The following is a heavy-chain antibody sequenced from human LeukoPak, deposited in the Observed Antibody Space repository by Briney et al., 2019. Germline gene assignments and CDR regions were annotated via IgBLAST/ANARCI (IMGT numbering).Heavy chain of an antibody. J-gene: IGHJ5*02. CDR3: ATRGYCSGTSCYAPQP. D-gene: IGHD2-2*01. CDR1: GFTFSSYA. Sequence: PGGSLRLSCAASGFTFSSYAMSWVRQAPGKGLEWVSAITGTGGSTYYADSVKGRFTISRDNSKNTLYLQMNSLRAGDTAVYYCATRGYCSGTSCYAPQPWGQGTLVTVSS. V-gene: IGHV3-23*01. CDR2: ITGTGGST.